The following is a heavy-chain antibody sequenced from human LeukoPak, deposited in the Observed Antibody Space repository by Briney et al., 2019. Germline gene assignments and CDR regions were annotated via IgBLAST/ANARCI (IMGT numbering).Heavy chain of an antibody. D-gene: IGHD3-3*01. V-gene: IGHV3-23*01. CDR1: GFTFSSYA. J-gene: IGHJ4*02. Sequence: GGSLRLSCAASGFTFSSYAMSWVRQAPGKGLEWVSAISGSGGSTYYADSVKGRFTISRDNSKNTLYLQMNSLRAEDTAVYYCARTSYYDFWSGYSYFDYWGQGTLVTVSS. CDR3: ARTSYYDFWSGYSYFDY. CDR2: ISGSGGST.